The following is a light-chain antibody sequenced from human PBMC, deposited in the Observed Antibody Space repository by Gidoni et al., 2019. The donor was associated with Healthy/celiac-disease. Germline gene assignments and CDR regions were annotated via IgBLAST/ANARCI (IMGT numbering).Light chain of an antibody. CDR2: AAS. V-gene: IGKV1-6*01. CDR1: QGIRND. J-gene: IGKJ2*01. CDR3: LQDYNYPYT. Sequence: AIQMTQPPSSLSASVGDRVTITCRASQGIRNDLGWYQQKPGKAPKLLIYAASSLQSGVPSRFSGSGSGTDFTLTISSLQPEDFATYYCLQDYNYPYTFXQXTKLEIK.